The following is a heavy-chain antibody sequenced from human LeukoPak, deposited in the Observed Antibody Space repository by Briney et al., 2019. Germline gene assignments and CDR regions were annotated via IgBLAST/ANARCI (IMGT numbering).Heavy chain of an antibody. J-gene: IGHJ4*02. CDR3: AREYSSSPDY. V-gene: IGHV4-39*02. Sequence: SAPLSLPCTVSGGSISSSSYYWGWIRQPPGQGLEWIGSIYYSGSTYYDPSLKSRVTISVDTSKNQFSLKRSSVTAADTAVYYCAREYSSSPDYWGQGTLVTVSS. D-gene: IGHD6-6*01. CDR1: GGSISSSSYY. CDR2: IYYSGST.